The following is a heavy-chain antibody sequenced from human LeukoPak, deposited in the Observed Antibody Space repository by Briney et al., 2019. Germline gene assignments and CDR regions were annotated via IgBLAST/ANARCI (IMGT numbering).Heavy chain of an antibody. CDR2: IDGDGSST. Sequence: GGSLRLSCAASGFTFSSYWMQWVRQAPGKGLVWVSRIDGDGSSTNYADSVKGRFTVSRDNAKNSLSLELNSLRVDDTAIYYCARVGSTAEAGTPDYWGQGTLVTVSS. CDR1: GFTFSSYW. D-gene: IGHD6-13*01. CDR3: ARVGSTAEAGTPDY. J-gene: IGHJ4*02. V-gene: IGHV3-74*01.